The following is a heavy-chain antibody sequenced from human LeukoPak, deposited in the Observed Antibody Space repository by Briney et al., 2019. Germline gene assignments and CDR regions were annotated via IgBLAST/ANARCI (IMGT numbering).Heavy chain of an antibody. CDR2: IIPIFGTA. V-gene: IGHV1-69*13. CDR1: GGTFSSYA. CDR3: ARLRTTSYSSSWNRFDY. D-gene: IGHD6-13*01. J-gene: IGHJ4*02. Sequence: SVKVSCKASGGTFSSYAISWVRQAPGQGLEWMGGIIPIFGTANYAQKFQGRVTITADESTSTAYMELSSLRSEDTAVYYRARLRTTSYSSSWNRFDYWGQGTLVTVSS.